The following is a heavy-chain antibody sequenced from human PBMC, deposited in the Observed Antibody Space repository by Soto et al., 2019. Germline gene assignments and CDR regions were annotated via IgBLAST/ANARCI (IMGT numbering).Heavy chain of an antibody. J-gene: IGHJ6*02. CDR2: VSPYNGNP. CDR3: VRGGILEANRPYYYYGLDV. V-gene: IGHV1-18*01. CDR1: GYTFTTYG. D-gene: IGHD1-1*01. Sequence: ASVKVSCKAFGYTFTTYGLSWVRQAPGQGLEWMGWVSPYNGNPYYAPRLQGRVTMTTDTSTTTAYMSLRSLRSDDTAIYYCVRGGILEANRPYYYYGLDVWGQGTPVTVSS.